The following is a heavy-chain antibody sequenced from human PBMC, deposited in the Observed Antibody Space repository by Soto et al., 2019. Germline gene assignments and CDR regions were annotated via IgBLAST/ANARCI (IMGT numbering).Heavy chain of an antibody. CDR3: ARGGTYCSTTSCYFDY. Sequence: EVQLVESGGDLIQPGGSLRLSCATSGFKFSSYWMHWVRQTPGKGLVWVSRIENDGSSTVYADSVKGRFTISRDNAKNTLYLQMNGLRAEDTAVYYCARGGTYCSTTSCYFDYWGHGTLVTVSS. CDR1: GFKFSSYW. CDR2: IENDGSST. J-gene: IGHJ4*01. D-gene: IGHD2-2*01. V-gene: IGHV3-74*01.